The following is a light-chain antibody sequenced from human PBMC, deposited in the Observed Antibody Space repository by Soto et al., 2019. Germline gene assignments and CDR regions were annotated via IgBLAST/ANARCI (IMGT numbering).Light chain of an antibody. J-gene: IGLJ2*01. Sequence: QSALTQPASVSGSPGQSITISCTGTSSDVGRFNYVSWYQQHPGNPPKLIIFDVTRRPSGVSNRFSGSKSGNVASLTISGLQAEDEANYYCSSFVGTSILVVFGGGTKLTVL. V-gene: IGLV2-14*01. CDR2: DVT. CDR3: SSFVGTSILVV. CDR1: SSDVGRFNY.